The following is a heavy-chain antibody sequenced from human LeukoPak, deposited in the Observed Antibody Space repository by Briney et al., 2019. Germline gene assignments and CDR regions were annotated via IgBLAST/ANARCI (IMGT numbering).Heavy chain of an antibody. J-gene: IGHJ4*02. CDR3: AKGEWELPPPLDY. CDR1: GFTFSSYA. CDR2: ISGSGGST. V-gene: IGHV3-23*01. Sequence: PGGSLRLSCAASGFTFSSYAMSWVRRAPGKGLEWVSAISGSGGSTYYADSVKGRFTISGDNSKNTLYLQMNSLRAEDTAVYYCAKGEWELPPPLDYWGQGTLVTVSS. D-gene: IGHD1-26*01.